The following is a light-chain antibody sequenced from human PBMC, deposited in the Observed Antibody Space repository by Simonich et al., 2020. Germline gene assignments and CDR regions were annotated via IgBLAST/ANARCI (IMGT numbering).Light chain of an antibody. CDR3: QQYGSSPYT. V-gene: IGKV3-20*01. J-gene: IGKJ2*01. CDR2: GAS. CDR1: QSVSSSY. Sequence: EIVLTQSPGTLSLSPGEIATLSCRASQSVSSSYLAWYQQKPGQAPSLLIYGASSRATGIPDRFSCSGSGTDFTLTISRLEPEDFAVYYCQQYGSSPYTFGQGTKLEIK.